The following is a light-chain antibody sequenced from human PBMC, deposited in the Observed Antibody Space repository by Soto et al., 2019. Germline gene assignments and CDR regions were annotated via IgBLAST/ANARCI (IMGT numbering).Light chain of an antibody. Sequence: DIKMTQSPPSVSASVGDRVTITCRSSQSISVYLNWYQQKPGKDPRFLIYASSTLQSGVPSRFSGRGSGTDFYLTINSLQPEDFGTYYCQQTYTTTFTFGPGTKVDIK. CDR1: QSISVY. J-gene: IGKJ3*01. V-gene: IGKV1-39*01. CDR3: QQTYTTTFT. CDR2: ASS.